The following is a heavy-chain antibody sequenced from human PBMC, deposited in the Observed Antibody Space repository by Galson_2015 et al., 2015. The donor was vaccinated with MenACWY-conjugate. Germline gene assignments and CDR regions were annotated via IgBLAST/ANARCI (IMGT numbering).Heavy chain of an antibody. CDR3: ASVCSGYYCNY. V-gene: IGHV3-74*01. CDR2: INSDGSIT. CDR1: GFTFSSSW. D-gene: IGHD3-3*01. Sequence: SLRLSCAASGFTFSSSWMHWVRHVPGKGLVWVSRINSDGSITTYADSVKGRFTISRDNAKNTLYLQMNSLRAEDTALYYCASVCSGYYCNYWGQGTLVTVSS. J-gene: IGHJ4*02.